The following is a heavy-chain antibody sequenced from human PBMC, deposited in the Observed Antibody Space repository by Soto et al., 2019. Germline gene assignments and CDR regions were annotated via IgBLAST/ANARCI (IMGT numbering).Heavy chain of an antibody. CDR1: GFTFGDYA. Sequence: GGSMELSSTASGFTFGDYAMSWFRQDPGKGLEWVGFIRSKAYGGTTEYAASVKGRFTISRDDSKSIAYLQMNSLKTEDTAVYYCTRDGPSITMIVGDYWGQGTLVTVSS. D-gene: IGHD3-22*01. CDR2: IRSKAYGGTT. V-gene: IGHV3-49*03. CDR3: TRDGPSITMIVGDY. J-gene: IGHJ4*02.